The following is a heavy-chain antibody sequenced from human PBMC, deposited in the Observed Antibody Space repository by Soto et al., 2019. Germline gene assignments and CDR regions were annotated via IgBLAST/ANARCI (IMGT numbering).Heavy chain of an antibody. V-gene: IGHV5-51*01. CDR1: GYSFTSYW. J-gene: IGHJ6*02. Sequence: PGESLKISCKGSGYSFTSYWIGWVRQMPGKGLEWMGIIYPGDSNTRYSPSFQGQVTISADKSISTAYLQWSSLKASDTAMYYCARLLQDIVVVPAAIRPSYSAYGMDVWGQGTTVTVSS. CDR2: IYPGDSNT. CDR3: ARLLQDIVVVPAAIRPSYSAYGMDV. D-gene: IGHD2-2*01.